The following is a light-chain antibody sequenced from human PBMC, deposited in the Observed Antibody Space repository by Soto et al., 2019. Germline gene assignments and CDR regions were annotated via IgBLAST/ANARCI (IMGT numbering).Light chain of an antibody. J-gene: IGKJ2*03. CDR3: EQRTNWPPFS. Sequence: EIVLTQSPATLSLSPGERATLSCRANQTVNNYLAWFQQKPGQAPRLLIYEASTGAAGIPARFSGSGSGTDFGVTRGSLGPEEFAVYCCEQRTNWPPFSFGQGTKLEIK. CDR2: EAS. CDR1: QTVNNY. V-gene: IGKV3-11*01.